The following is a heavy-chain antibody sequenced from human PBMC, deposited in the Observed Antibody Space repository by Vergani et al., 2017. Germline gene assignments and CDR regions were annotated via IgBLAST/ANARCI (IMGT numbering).Heavy chain of an antibody. CDR2: ISYDGTQK. V-gene: IGHV3-30*18. J-gene: IGHJ4*02. CDR1: GFTSSYYG. CDR3: AKETYYYDSSGPGYFDY. Sequence: QVHLVESGGGVVQPGRSLRLSCVVSGFTSSYYGMHWVRQAPGKGLEWVAVISYDGTQKYYADSVKGRFTISRDNSKNTLYLQMNSLRAEDTAVYYCAKETYYYDSSGPGYFDYWGQGTLVTVSS. D-gene: IGHD3-22*01.